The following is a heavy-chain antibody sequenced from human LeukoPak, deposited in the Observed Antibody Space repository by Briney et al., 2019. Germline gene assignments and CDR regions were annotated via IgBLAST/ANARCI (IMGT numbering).Heavy chain of an antibody. CDR3: TRDSYYYDSSGHECFDP. D-gene: IGHD3-22*01. J-gene: IGHJ5*02. CDR1: GFSFGDYA. Sequence: GGSLRLSCTSSGFSFGDYAMSWVRQAPGKGLEWVGFIRSKAYGATTEYAASVKGRFTISRDDSKSIAYLQMNSLKIEDTAVYYCTRDSYYYDSSGHECFDPWGQGTLVTVSS. V-gene: IGHV3-49*04. CDR2: IRSKAYGATT.